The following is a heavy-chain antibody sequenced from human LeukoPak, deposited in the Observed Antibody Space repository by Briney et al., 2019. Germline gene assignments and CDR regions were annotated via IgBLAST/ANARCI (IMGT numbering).Heavy chain of an antibody. CDR2: IKQDGSEK. CDR3: ASELGSGSYYTGNFEF. J-gene: IGHJ4*02. V-gene: IGHV3-7*01. D-gene: IGHD3-10*01. Sequence: PGGSLRLSCVGSGFTFSSHWVNWVRQSPGKGLEWVANIKQDGSEKYYVDSVKGRFTISRDNAKNSLYLQMNSLRAEDTAVYYCASELGSGSYYTGNFEFWGQGTLVTVSS. CDR1: GFTFSSHW.